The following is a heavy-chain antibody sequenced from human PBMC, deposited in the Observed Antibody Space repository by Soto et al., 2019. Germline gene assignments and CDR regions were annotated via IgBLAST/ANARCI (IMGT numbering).Heavy chain of an antibody. CDR1: GFTFSSYA. CDR2: ISSNGGST. J-gene: IGHJ5*02. V-gene: IGHV3-64*01. CDR3: ARTLYYDFWSGFDP. Sequence: GGSLRLSCAASGFTFSSYAMHWVRQAPGKGLEYVSAISSNGGSTYYANSVKGRFTISRDNSKNTLYLQMGSLRAEDMAVYYCARTLYYDFWSGFDPWGQGTLVTVSS. D-gene: IGHD3-3*01.